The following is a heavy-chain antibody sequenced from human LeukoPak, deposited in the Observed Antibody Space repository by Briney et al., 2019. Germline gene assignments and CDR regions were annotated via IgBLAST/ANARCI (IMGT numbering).Heavy chain of an antibody. CDR3: ATAGNYRFDY. V-gene: IGHV3-74*01. CDR2: INPDGSTI. J-gene: IGHJ4*02. D-gene: IGHD1-7*01. Sequence: GSLRLSCAASGFTFSNYWVHWVRQAPGKGLVWGSRINPDGSTINYADSVKGRFTISRDNAKNTLYLQMNSLRAEDTAVYYCATAGNYRFDYWGQGTLVTVSS. CDR1: GFTFSNYW.